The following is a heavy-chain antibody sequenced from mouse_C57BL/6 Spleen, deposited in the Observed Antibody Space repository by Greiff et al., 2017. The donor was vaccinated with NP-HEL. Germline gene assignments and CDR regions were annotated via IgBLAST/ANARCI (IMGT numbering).Heavy chain of an antibody. J-gene: IGHJ1*03. V-gene: IGHV5-17*01. CDR1: GFTFSDYG. CDR2: ISSGSSTI. CDR3: ARRRWVITTVVTTGYFDV. Sequence: EVQRVESGGGLVKPGGSLKLSCAASGFTFSDYGMHWVRQAPEKGLEWVAYISSGSSTIYYADTVKGRFTISRDNAKNTLFLQMTSLRSEDTAMYYCARRRWVITTVVTTGYFDVWGTGTTVTVSS. D-gene: IGHD1-1*01.